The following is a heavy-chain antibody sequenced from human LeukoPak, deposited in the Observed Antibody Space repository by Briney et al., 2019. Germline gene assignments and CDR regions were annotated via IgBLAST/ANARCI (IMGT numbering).Heavy chain of an antibody. CDR2: IYYTGRT. J-gene: IGHJ4*02. V-gene: IGHV4-59*08. Sequence: SETLSLTCTVSGESISSDYWSWIRQPPGKGLEWMGYIYYTGRTNYNPSLKSRVTISIDTSKNQFSLELSSVTAADTAVYYCASGPGRGGYWGQATLVTVSS. D-gene: IGHD3-16*01. CDR3: ASGPGRGGY. CDR1: GESISSDY.